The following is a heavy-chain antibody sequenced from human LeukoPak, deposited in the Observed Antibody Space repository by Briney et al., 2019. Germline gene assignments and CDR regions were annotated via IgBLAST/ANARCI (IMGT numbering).Heavy chain of an antibody. CDR1: GFIFRDRN. Sequence: GGSLRLSCAASGFIFRDRNMNWVRQLPGKGLEWVALITADGGTTHYADSLKGRFSISRDNSRNSLFLQMYSLTTDDTAFYYCTKAFSDSSEPDYWGQGALVTVSS. J-gene: IGHJ4*02. CDR2: ITADGGTT. CDR3: TKAFSDSSEPDY. D-gene: IGHD6-6*01. V-gene: IGHV3-43*02.